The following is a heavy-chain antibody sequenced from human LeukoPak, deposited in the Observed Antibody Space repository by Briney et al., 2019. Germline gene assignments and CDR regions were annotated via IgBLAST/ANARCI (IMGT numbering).Heavy chain of an antibody. CDR3: ARSPYYDSSGYYDY. D-gene: IGHD3-22*01. CDR2: IYYSGST. V-gene: IGHV4-59*01. Sequence: SETLSLTCTVSGGSISSYYWGWIRQPPGKGLEWIGYIYYSGSTNYNPSLKSRVTISVDTSKNQFSLKLSSVTAADTAVYYCARSPYYDSSGYYDYWGQGTLVTVSS. CDR1: GGSISSYY. J-gene: IGHJ4*02.